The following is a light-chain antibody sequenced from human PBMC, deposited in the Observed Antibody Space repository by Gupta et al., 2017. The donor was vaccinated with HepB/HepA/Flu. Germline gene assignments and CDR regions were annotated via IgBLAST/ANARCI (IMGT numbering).Light chain of an antibody. CDR2: DVS. CDR1: TSDVGDYNY. J-gene: IGLJ1*01. V-gene: IGLV2-14*03. CDR3: NSYTSTSTLV. Sequence: SALTQPDPGSGSPCQSITISCPDPTSDVGDYNYISWYQQHPGKPPKLMIYDVSKRPSGVASRFSGSKSGNTASLTISGLQAEDEADYYCNSYTSTSTLVFGTGTKVTVL.